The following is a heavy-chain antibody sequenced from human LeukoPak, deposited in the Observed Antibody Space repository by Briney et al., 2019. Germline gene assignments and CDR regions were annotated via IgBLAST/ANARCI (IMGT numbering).Heavy chain of an antibody. CDR1: GFTFSSYA. J-gene: IGHJ4*02. CDR3: ARHRAGYYDTSGYYYDY. D-gene: IGHD3-22*01. V-gene: IGHV3-23*01. Sequence: GASLRLSCAASGFTFSSYAMSWVRQAPGKGLEWVSAISDSGGSTYYADSVKGRFTISRDNSKNTLYLQMNSLRAEDTAVYYCARHRAGYYDTSGYYYDYWGQGTLVTVSS. CDR2: ISDSGGST.